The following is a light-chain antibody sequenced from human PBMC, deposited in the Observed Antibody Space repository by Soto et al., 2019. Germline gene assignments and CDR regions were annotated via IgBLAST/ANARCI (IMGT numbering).Light chain of an antibody. CDR1: QTITNY. Sequence: DIPMTQSPSSLSAFVGDRVTLTCRASQTITNYLNWYQQRPGEAPKLLIYAASSLQSGVPSRFSGGGSGTDFTLTISSLQPEDFATYYCQQSYSIPGTFGQGTRLEIK. J-gene: IGKJ2*01. V-gene: IGKV1-39*01. CDR2: AAS. CDR3: QQSYSIPGT.